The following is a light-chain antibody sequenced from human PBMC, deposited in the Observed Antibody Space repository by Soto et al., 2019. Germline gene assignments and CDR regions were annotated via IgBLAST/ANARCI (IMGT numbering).Light chain of an antibody. V-gene: IGLV2-8*01. CDR2: EVN. CDR1: SSDVGGYNY. J-gene: IGLJ2*01. Sequence: QSALTQPPSASGSPGQSVTISCTGTSSDVGGYNYVSWYQQHPGKAPKLMIYEVNKRPSGVPDRFSGSKSGNTASLTVSGLQTEDEADYYCSSYADRSNSHVVFGGGTKLTVL. CDR3: SSYADRSNSHVV.